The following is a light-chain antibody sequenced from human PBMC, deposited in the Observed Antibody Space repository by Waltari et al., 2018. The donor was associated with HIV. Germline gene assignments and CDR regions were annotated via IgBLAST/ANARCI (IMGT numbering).Light chain of an antibody. J-gene: IGLJ2*01. V-gene: IGLV2-23*01. Sequence: QSALTQPASVSGSPGQSITISCTGTSSDVGNYNLVSWYQQHPGKAPKLIIYEGIKLPSGVSNRISGSKSANTASLTISGLQAEDEADYYCSSYGGSSNWLFGGGTKLTVL. CDR1: SSDVGNYNL. CDR3: SSYGGSSNWL. CDR2: EGI.